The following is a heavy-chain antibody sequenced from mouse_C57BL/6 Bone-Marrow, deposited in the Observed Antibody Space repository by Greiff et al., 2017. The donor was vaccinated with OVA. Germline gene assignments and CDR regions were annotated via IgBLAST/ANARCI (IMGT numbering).Heavy chain of an antibody. CDR1: GYTFTDYY. V-gene: IGHV1-84*01. CDR3: ARGLFYWYFDV. CDR2: IHPGSGNT. J-gene: IGHJ1*03. Sequence: VQLQQSGPELVKPGASVKISCKASGYTFTDYYINWVKQRPGQGLEWIGWIHPGSGNTKYNEKFKGKATLTVDTSSSTAYMQLSSLTSEDSAVYFCARGLFYWYFDVWGTGTTVTVSS.